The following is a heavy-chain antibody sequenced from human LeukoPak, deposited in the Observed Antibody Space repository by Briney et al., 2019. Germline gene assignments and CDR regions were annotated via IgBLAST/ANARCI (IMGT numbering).Heavy chain of an antibody. J-gene: IGHJ3*02. Sequence: GRSLRLSCAASGFIFSSYAMHWVRRAPGKGLEWVGIIYPGDSDSKYSRSFQGQVTTSADKSINTAYLQWSSLKASDTAMYYCARRLGGADVFDIWGQGTMVTVSS. CDR3: ARRLGGADVFDI. CDR1: GFIFSSYA. D-gene: IGHD3-16*01. CDR2: IYPGDSDS. V-gene: IGHV5-51*01.